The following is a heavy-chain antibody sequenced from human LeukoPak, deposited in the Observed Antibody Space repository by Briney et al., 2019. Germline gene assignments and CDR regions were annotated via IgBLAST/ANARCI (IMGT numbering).Heavy chain of an antibody. CDR3: ARRGSKSGWFDP. J-gene: IGHJ5*02. V-gene: IGHV4-38-2*01. CDR1: GYSISSGYY. Sequence: SETLSLTCAVSGYSISSGYYWGWIRPSPGKGLEWIGSIYHSGSTYYNPSLKSRVTISVDTSKNQFSLKLSSVTAADTGVYYCARRGSKSGWFDPWGQGTLVTVSS. CDR2: IYHSGST. D-gene: IGHD2-15*01.